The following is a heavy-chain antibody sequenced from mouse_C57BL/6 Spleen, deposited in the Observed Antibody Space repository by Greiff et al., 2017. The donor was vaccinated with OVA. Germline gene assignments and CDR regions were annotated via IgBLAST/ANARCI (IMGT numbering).Heavy chain of an antibody. Sequence: VQLKESGPVLVKPGASVKMSCKASGYTFTDYHMNWVKQSHGKSLEWIGVINPYNGGTSYNQKFKGKATLTVDKSSSTAYMELNSLTSEDSAVYYCARRKDGPLFDYWGQGTTLTVSS. CDR3: ARRKDGPLFDY. CDR2: INPYNGGT. V-gene: IGHV1-19*01. CDR1: GYTFTDYH. D-gene: IGHD2-3*01. J-gene: IGHJ2*01.